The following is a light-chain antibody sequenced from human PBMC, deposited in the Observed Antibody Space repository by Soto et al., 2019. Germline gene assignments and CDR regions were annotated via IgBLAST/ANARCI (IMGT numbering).Light chain of an antibody. V-gene: IGKV3-20*01. CDR3: QQYGSSPWT. CDR1: QSVSSSF. Sequence: EIVLTQSPVTLSLSPGERATLSCRASQSVSSSFFAWYQQKPGQAPRLLIYGVSSRATGIPDRFSGSGSGTDFTLTINRLEPADFAVYYCQQYGSSPWTFGQGTKVAIK. CDR2: GVS. J-gene: IGKJ1*01.